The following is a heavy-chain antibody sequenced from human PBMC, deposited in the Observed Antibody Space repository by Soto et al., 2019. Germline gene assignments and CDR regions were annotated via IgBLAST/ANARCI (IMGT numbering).Heavy chain of an antibody. Sequence: GESLKISCKGSGYSFTSYWIGWVRQMPGKGLEWMGTIYPSDSDTRYSPSFQGQVTISADKSISTAYLQWSSLKASDTAMFYCARGPTKERFDYWGQGTLVTVSS. J-gene: IGHJ4*02. D-gene: IGHD1-1*01. V-gene: IGHV5-51*01. CDR1: GYSFTSYW. CDR3: ARGPTKERFDY. CDR2: IYPSDSDT.